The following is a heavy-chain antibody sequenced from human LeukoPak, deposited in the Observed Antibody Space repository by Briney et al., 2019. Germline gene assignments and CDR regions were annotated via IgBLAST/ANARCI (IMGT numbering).Heavy chain of an antibody. Sequence: TSETLSLTCAVYGGSFSGYYWSWIRQPPGKGLEWIGEINHSGSTNYNPSLKSRVTISVDTSKNQFSLKLSSATAADTAVYYCARGWRGSDPNFDYWGQGTLVTVSS. CDR3: ARGWRGSDPNFDY. V-gene: IGHV4-34*01. CDR2: INHSGST. J-gene: IGHJ4*02. CDR1: GGSFSGYY. D-gene: IGHD3-16*01.